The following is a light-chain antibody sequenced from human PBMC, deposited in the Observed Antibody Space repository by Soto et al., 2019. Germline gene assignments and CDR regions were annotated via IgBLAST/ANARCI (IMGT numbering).Light chain of an antibody. J-gene: IGKJ1*01. V-gene: IGKV3-20*01. Sequence: EIVLTQSPCTLSLSPGERATLSCRAIQSVSSSYLAWYQQKPGQAPRLLIYGASSRATGIPDRFSGSGSGTDFTLTNSRLEPEDFAVYYCQQYGSSPPTFGQGTKVDIK. CDR2: GAS. CDR3: QQYGSSPPT. CDR1: QSVSSSY.